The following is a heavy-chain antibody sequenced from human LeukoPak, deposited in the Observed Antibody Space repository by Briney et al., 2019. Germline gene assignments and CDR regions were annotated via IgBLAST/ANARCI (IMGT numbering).Heavy chain of an antibody. J-gene: IGHJ6*02. Sequence: PSETLSLTCAVSGGSFSGYYWSWIRQPPGKGLGWIGEINHSGSTNYNPSLKSRVTISVDTSKNQFSLKLSSVTAADTAVYYCASHQYNWNYYYYYGMDVWGQGTTVTASS. V-gene: IGHV4-34*01. CDR3: ASHQYNWNYYYYYGMDV. D-gene: IGHD1-7*01. CDR2: INHSGST. CDR1: GGSFSGYY.